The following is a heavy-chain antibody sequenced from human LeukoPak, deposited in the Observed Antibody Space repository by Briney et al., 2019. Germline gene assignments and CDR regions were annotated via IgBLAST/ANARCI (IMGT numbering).Heavy chain of an antibody. CDR3: ARDQDNWNYDQYYYYYYGMDV. V-gene: IGHV3-7*01. CDR1: GFTFSSYW. J-gene: IGHJ6*02. CDR2: IKQDGSVK. D-gene: IGHD1-7*01. Sequence: PGGSLRLSCAASGFTFSSYWMSWVRQAPGKGLEWVANIKQDGSVKYYVDSVKGRFTISRDNAKNSLYLQMNSLRAEDTAVYYCARDQDNWNYDQYYYYYYGMDVWGQGTTVTVSS.